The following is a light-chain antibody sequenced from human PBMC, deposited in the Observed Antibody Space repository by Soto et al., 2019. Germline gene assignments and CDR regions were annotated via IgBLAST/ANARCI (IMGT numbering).Light chain of an antibody. Sequence: ETVMTQSPATLSVSPGERATLSCRASQSVGSHLAWYQQIPGQTPRLLIFETSVRATGVPARFSGSGSGTEFTLTISSLQSEDFAVYYCQQYHDWPPYTFGQGTKLEIK. J-gene: IGKJ2*01. CDR2: ETS. V-gene: IGKV3-15*01. CDR3: QQYHDWPPYT. CDR1: QSVGSH.